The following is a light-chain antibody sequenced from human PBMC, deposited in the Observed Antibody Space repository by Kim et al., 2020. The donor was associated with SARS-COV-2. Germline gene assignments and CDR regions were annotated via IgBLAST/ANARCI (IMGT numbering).Light chain of an antibody. Sequence: DIQLTQSPSTLSASVGDSVTITCRASQNINKWLAWYQQKPGKAPKLLLYDASNLESGVPSRFSGSGSGTEFTLTISSLQPDDFGIYYCQQYNTYSNFGQGTRLEIK. J-gene: IGKJ5*01. CDR2: DAS. CDR1: QNINKW. CDR3: QQYNTYSN. V-gene: IGKV1-5*01.